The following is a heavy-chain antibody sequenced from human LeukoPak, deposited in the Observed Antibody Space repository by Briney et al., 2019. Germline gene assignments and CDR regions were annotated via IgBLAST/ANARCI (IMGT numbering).Heavy chain of an antibody. CDR1: GGTFSSYA. CDR3: ARESYGGDSYGNWFDP. V-gene: IGHV1-69*04. J-gene: IGHJ5*02. CDR2: IIPILGIA. D-gene: IGHD2-21*02. Sequence: SVKVSCKASGGTFSSYAFSWVRQAPGQGLEWMGRIIPILGIANYAQKFQGRVTITEDKSTSTAYMELSSLRSEDTAVYYCARESYGGDSYGNWFDPWGQGTLVTVSS.